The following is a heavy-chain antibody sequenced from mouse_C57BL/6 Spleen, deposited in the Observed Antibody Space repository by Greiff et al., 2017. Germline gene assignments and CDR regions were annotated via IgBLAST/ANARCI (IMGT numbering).Heavy chain of an antibody. Sequence: VHVKQSGPELVKPGASVKISCKASGYSFTGYYMHWVKQSHGNILDWIGYIYPYNGVSSYNQKFKGKATLTVDKSSSTAYMELRSLTSEDSAVYYCARLDYYGSSYEYYFDYWGQGTTLTVSS. CDR3: ARLDYYGSSYEYYFDY. D-gene: IGHD1-1*01. CDR1: GYSFTGYY. V-gene: IGHV1-31*01. J-gene: IGHJ2*01. CDR2: IYPYNGVS.